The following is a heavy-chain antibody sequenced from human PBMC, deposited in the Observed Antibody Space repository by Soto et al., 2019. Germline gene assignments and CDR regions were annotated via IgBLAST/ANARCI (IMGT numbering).Heavy chain of an antibody. CDR2: ITASSSYM. V-gene: IGHV3-21*01. CDR3: AKDPNYDFWSGYSGTGWFDP. Sequence: GGSLRLSCAASGFTFTSYSMNWVRQAPGKGLEWVSSITASSSYMYYADSVKGRFTISRDNAKNSLYLQMNSLRAEDTAVYYCAKDPNYDFWSGYSGTGWFDPWGQGTLVTVSS. J-gene: IGHJ5*02. CDR1: GFTFTSYS. D-gene: IGHD3-3*01.